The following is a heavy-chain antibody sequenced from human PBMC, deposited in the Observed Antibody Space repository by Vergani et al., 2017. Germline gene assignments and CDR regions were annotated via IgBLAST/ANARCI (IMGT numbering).Heavy chain of an antibody. CDR2: ISYDGSNK. CDR1: GFTFSSYA. J-gene: IGHJ3*02. V-gene: IGHV3-30-3*01. Sequence: QVQLVESGGGVVQPGRSLRLSCAASGFTFSSYAMHWVRLAPGKGLEWVAVISYDGSNKYYADSVKGRFTISRDNSKNTLYLQMNSLRAEDTAVYYCAYTSYSSSWGDAFDIWGQGTMVTVSS. D-gene: IGHD6-6*01. CDR3: AYTSYSSSWGDAFDI.